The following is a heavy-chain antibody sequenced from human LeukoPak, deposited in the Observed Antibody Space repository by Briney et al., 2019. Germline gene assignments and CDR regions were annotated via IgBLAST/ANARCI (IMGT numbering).Heavy chain of an antibody. J-gene: IGHJ4*02. CDR3: ARLRYYDPTHYFDF. D-gene: IGHD3-22*01. CDR1: GYISTNDW. CDR2: VTPRDSDT. Sequence: GESLKISCKASGYISTNDWIGWVRQMPGKGLEWMGIVTPRDSDTVYRPSFEGQVTISVDKSINTAYLQWSTLEASDTAMYYCARLRYYDPTHYFDFWGQGTLVTVSS. V-gene: IGHV5-51*01.